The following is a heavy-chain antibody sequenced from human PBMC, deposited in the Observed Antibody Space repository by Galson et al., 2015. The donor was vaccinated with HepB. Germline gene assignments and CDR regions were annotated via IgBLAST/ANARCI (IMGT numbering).Heavy chain of an antibody. CDR2: ISYDGSNK. J-gene: IGHJ4*02. D-gene: IGHD1-26*01. CDR1: GFTFSSYA. Sequence: SLRLSCAASGFTFSSYAMHWVRQAPGKGLEWVAVISYDGSNKYYADSVKGRFTISRDNSKNTLYLQMNSLRAEDTAVYYCARDIGYSGSRLTFDYWGQGTLATVSS. CDR3: ARDIGYSGSRLTFDY. V-gene: IGHV3-30*04.